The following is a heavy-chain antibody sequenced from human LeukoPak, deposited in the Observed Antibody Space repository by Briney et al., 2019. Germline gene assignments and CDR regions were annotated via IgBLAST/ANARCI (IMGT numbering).Heavy chain of an antibody. V-gene: IGHV3-33*01. Sequence: GGSLRLSCAASGFTFSSYGMHWVRQAPGKGLEWVAVIWYDGSNKYYADSVKGRFTISRDNSKNTLYLQMNSLRAEDTAVYYCARDHHSSGNSFDYWGQGTLVTVSS. CDR2: IWYDGSNK. CDR1: GFTFSSYG. J-gene: IGHJ4*02. D-gene: IGHD3-22*01. CDR3: ARDHHSSGNSFDY.